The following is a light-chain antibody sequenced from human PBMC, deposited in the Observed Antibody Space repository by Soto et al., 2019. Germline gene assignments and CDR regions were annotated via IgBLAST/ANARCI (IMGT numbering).Light chain of an antibody. CDR3: SSYTTSSTV. Sequence: QSVLSQPASVSGSPGQSITISCTGTRSDGADYKDVPWYQQHPGKAPKLMIYEVTYRPSGVSNRFSGSKSGTTASLTISGLQAEDEAEYYCSSYTTSSTVFGTGTKVTVL. J-gene: IGLJ1*01. CDR2: EVT. V-gene: IGLV2-14*01. CDR1: RSDGADYKD.